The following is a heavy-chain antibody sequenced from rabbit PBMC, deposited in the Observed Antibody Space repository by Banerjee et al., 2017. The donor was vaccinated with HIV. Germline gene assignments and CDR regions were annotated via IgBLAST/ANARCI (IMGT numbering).Heavy chain of an antibody. Sequence: ELVESGGGLVQPGESLKLSCKASGIDFSSYGISWVRQAPGKGPEWIGCIYSGSGSTSYASWAKGRFTISKTSSTTVTLQMTSLTAADTATYFCTRDQTGDGVSVHTLWGPGTLVTVS. CDR1: GIDFSSYG. D-gene: IGHD2-1*01. V-gene: IGHV1S45*01. CDR3: TRDQTGDGVSVHTL. J-gene: IGHJ4*01. CDR2: IYSGSGST.